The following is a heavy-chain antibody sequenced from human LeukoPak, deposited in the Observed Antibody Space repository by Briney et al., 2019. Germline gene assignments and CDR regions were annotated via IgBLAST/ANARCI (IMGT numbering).Heavy chain of an antibody. Sequence: SQTLSLSFAISGDRVSSYSAAWKWVRQSPSRGLEWLGSTYYRSQWYYDNAVSVRSQITDNPDTSKNQFSLLLSSVTPEDTAVYYCARISHNTRPVWGQGTLVTVSS. CDR2: TYYRSQWYY. CDR1: GDRVSSYSAA. CDR3: ARISHNTRPV. D-gene: IGHD2-15*01. J-gene: IGHJ4*02. V-gene: IGHV6-1*01.